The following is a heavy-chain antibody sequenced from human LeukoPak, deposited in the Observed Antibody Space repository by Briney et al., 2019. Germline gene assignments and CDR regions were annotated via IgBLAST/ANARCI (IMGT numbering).Heavy chain of an antibody. J-gene: IGHJ5*02. Sequence: GGPLRLSCAASGFTFSSYAMSWVRQAPGKGLEWVSAISGSGGSTYYADSVKGRFTISRDNSKNTLYLQMNSLRAEDTAVYYCAKDSMSANYYDSSGYHHWGQGTLVTVSS. CDR1: GFTFSSYA. CDR2: ISGSGGST. CDR3: AKDSMSANYYDSSGYHH. D-gene: IGHD3-22*01. V-gene: IGHV3-23*01.